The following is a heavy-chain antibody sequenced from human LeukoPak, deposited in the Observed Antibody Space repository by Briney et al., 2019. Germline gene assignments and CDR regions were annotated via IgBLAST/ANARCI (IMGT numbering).Heavy chain of an antibody. D-gene: IGHD1-26*01. J-gene: IGHJ4*02. V-gene: IGHV4-59*01. CDR3: ARQPVYSGSYVFD. CDR1: GGSISPYY. Sequence: SETLSLTCAVSGGSISPYYWAWLRQPPGKELEWIGYMYHSGTTNYNLSLKSRVTISGDTSKNQLSLKLTSVTAADTAVYYCARQPVYSGSYVFDWGQGNLVTVSS. CDR2: MYHSGTT.